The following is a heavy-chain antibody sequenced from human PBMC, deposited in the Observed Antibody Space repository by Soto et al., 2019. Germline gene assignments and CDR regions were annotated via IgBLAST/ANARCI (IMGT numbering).Heavy chain of an antibody. CDR3: ARGSRGEVWYNWFDP. Sequence: GASMKVSCKASGYTFTSYGISWVRQAPGQGLEWMGWISAYNGNTNYAQKLQGRVTMTTDTSTSTAYMELRSLRSDDTAVYYCARGSRGEVWYNWFDPWGQGTLVTVSA. V-gene: IGHV1-18*01. J-gene: IGHJ5*02. D-gene: IGHD2-21*01. CDR1: GYTFTSYG. CDR2: ISAYNGNT.